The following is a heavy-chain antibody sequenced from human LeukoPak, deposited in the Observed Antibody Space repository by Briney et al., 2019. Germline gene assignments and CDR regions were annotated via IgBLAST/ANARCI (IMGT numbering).Heavy chain of an antibody. CDR3: ARVKHDYSNWGDYYYYYMDV. CDR1: GYTFTSYA. D-gene: IGHD4-11*01. Sequence: ASVKVSCKASGYTFTSYAISWVRQAPGQGLEWMGWIKVYNGNTNYVQKLQGRVTMTTDTSTSTAYMELRSLRSDDTAVYYCARVKHDYSNWGDYYYYYMDVWGKGTTVTVSS. CDR2: IKVYNGNT. V-gene: IGHV1-18*01. J-gene: IGHJ6*03.